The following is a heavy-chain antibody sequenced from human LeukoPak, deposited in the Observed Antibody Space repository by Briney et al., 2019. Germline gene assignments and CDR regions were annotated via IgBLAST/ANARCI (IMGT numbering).Heavy chain of an antibody. CDR3: ARDLVVVPAARSYYYYGMDV. Sequence: PGGSLRLSCAASGFTFSDYYMSWIRQAPGKGLEWVSYISSSSSYTNYADSVKGRLTISRDNAKNSLYLQMNSLRAEDTAVYYCARDLVVVPAARSYYYYGMDVWGKGTTVTVSS. CDR2: ISSSSSYT. J-gene: IGHJ6*04. D-gene: IGHD2-2*01. V-gene: IGHV3-11*06. CDR1: GFTFSDYY.